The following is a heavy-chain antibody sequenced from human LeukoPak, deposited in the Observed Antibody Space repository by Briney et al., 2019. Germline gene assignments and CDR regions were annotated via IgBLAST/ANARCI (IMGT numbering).Heavy chain of an antibody. D-gene: IGHD3-22*01. CDR1: GGSFSGYY. V-gene: IGHV4-34*01. J-gene: IGHJ4*02. CDR2: INHSGST. CDR3: ARGPVGSSGYDY. Sequence: SETLSLTCAVYGGSFSGYYWSWIRQPPGKGLEWIGEINHSGSTNYNPSLKSRVTISVDTSKNQFSLKLSSVSAADTAVYYCARGPVGSSGYDYWGQGTLVTVSS.